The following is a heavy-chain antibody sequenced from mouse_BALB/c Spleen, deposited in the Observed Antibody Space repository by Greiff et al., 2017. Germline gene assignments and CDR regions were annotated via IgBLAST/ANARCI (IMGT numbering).Heavy chain of an antibody. J-gene: IGHJ2*01. Sequence: VKLQQSGAELVRPGSSVKISCKASGYAFSSYWMNWVKQRPGQGLEWIGQIYPGDGDTNYNGKFKGKATLTADKSSSTAYMQLSSLTSEDSAVYFCARLITTVGDFDYWGQGTTLTVSS. CDR1: GYAFSSYW. CDR2: IYPGDGDT. V-gene: IGHV1-80*01. D-gene: IGHD1-1*01. CDR3: ARLITTVGDFDY.